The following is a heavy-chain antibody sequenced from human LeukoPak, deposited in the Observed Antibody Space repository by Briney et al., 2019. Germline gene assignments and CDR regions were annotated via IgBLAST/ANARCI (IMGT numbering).Heavy chain of an antibody. CDR1: GFTFDDYA. CDR3: AKGVAAGYYYYMDV. CDR2: ISWNSGSI. V-gene: IGHV3-9*01. J-gene: IGHJ6*03. Sequence: PGGSLRLSCAASGFTFDDYAMHWVRQALGKGLEWVSGISWNSGSIGYADSVKGRFTISRDNAKNSLYLQMNSLRAEDTALYYCAKGVAAGYYYYMDVWGKGTTVTVSS. D-gene: IGHD6-13*01.